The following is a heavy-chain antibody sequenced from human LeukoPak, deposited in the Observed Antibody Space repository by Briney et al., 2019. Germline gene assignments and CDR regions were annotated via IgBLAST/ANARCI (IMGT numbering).Heavy chain of an antibody. D-gene: IGHD5-12*01. CDR1: GYTISSGDY. V-gene: IGHV4-38-2*02. CDR2: IYHSGST. J-gene: IGHJ4*02. Sequence: PSETLTPTCTASGYTISSGDYCGWIRQPPRERLEWIGSIYHSGSTYYNPSLKSRVTISVDTSKNQFSLKLSSVTAADTAVYYCARARLRSTFDYWGQGTLVTVSS. CDR3: ARARLRSTFDY.